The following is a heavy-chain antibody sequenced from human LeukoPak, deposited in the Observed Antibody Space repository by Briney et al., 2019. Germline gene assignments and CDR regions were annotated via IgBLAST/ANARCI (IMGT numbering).Heavy chain of an antibody. CDR3: ARGPLIAAAGTW. V-gene: IGHV3-53*01. Sequence: GGALRLSCAASAFTVSSNYMSWVRQAPGKGLEWVSIIYSNGNTYYADSVKGRFTISRDNSKNTLYLQMNSLRAEDTAVYYCARGPLIAAAGTWWGQGTLVTVSS. D-gene: IGHD6-13*01. J-gene: IGHJ4*02. CDR1: AFTVSSNY. CDR2: IYSNGNT.